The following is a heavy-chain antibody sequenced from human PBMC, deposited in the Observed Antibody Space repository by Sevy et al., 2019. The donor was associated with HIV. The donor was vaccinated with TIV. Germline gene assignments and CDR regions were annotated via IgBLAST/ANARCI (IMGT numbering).Heavy chain of an antibody. J-gene: IGHJ4*02. CDR2: IFSSGST. CDR3: VSLFLSYRSGWSYFDY. Sequence: GESLKISCAISGFTVNDKYIIWVRQAPGKGLDWVSVIFSSGSTYYADSAKGRFTISRDNSKNTVDLQMNSVRAEDTAVYYCVSLFLSYRSGWSYFDYWGQGTLVTVSS. CDR1: GFTVNDKY. V-gene: IGHV3-66*02. D-gene: IGHD6-19*01.